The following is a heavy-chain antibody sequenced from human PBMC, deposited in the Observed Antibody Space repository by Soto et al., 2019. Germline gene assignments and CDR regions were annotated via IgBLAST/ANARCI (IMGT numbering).Heavy chain of an antibody. V-gene: IGHV3-23*01. J-gene: IGHJ6*03. CDR2: FGGSGGT. Sequence: EVQVLESGGVLVQPGGSMRLSCVGSGFIFSNYAMAWVRQAPGQGLEWVSGFGGSGGTYYADSVKGRYTISRDNSKNTLYLPMNSMRVEDTAVYYCAKSQSSRDYMDVWGKGTAVTVSS. CDR3: AKSQSSRDYMDV. CDR1: GFIFSNYA.